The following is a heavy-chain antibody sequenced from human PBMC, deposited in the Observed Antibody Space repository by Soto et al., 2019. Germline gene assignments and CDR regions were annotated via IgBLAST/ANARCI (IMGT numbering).Heavy chain of an antibody. CDR3: AKAFGGGYSSSRFEFDY. D-gene: IGHD6-13*01. CDR1: GFTFSSYA. Sequence: PGGSLRLSCAASGFTFSSYAMSWVRQAPGKGLEWVSAISGSGGSTYYADSVKGRFTISRDNSKNTLYLQMNSLRAEDTAVYYCAKAFGGGYSSSRFEFDYWGQGTLVTVSS. J-gene: IGHJ4*02. V-gene: IGHV3-23*01. CDR2: ISGSGGST.